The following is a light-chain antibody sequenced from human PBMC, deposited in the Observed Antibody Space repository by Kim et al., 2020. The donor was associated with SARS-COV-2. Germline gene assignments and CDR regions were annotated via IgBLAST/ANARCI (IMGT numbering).Light chain of an antibody. CDR1: QGIRND. Sequence: SASVGDRVTITCRASQGIRNDLGWYQQKPGKAPKLLIYAASSLQSGVLSRFSGSGSGTDFTLTISSLQPEDFATYYCLQDYNYPYSFGQGTKLEI. V-gene: IGKV1-6*01. J-gene: IGKJ2*03. CDR3: LQDYNYPYS. CDR2: AAS.